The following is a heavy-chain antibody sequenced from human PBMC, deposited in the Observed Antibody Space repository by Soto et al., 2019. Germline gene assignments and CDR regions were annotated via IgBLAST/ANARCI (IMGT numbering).Heavy chain of an antibody. CDR1: SDSMNSGGYY. V-gene: IGHV4-31*03. D-gene: IGHD6-6*01. CDR3: ARRGGSSSGYYYYAMDV. CDR2: IYSNGDT. J-gene: IGHJ6*02. Sequence: PSETLSLTCSVSSDSMNSGGYYWSWIRQHPGKGLEWIGYIYSNGDTYYNPSLKSRVTISVDTSKNQFSLNLTSVTAADTAVYYCARRGGSSSGYYYYAMDVWRQGTTVTVSS.